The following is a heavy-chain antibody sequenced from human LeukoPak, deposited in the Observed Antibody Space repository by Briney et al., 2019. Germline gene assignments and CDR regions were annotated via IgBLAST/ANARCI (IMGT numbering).Heavy chain of an antibody. V-gene: IGHV4-34*01. CDR1: GASISTYY. CDR2: INHSGST. D-gene: IGHD3-10*01. CDR3: ARALFYYGSGIFDY. J-gene: IGHJ4*02. Sequence: SETLSLTCAVSGASISTYYWSWIRQPPGKGLEWIGEINHSGSTNYNPSLKSRVTISVDTSKNQFSLKLSSVTAADTAVYYCARALFYYGSGIFDYWGLGTLVTVTA.